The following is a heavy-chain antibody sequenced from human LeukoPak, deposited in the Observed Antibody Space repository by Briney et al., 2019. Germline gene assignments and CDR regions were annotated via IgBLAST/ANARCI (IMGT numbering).Heavy chain of an antibody. J-gene: IGHJ6*04. CDR1: GGSISSYY. Sequence: SETLSLTCTVSGGSISSYYWSWTRQPPGKGLEWIGYIYYSGSTNYNPSLKSRVTISVDTSKNQFSLKLSSVTAADTAVYYCARDSSYSSSWYVGYYGMDVWGKGTTVTVSS. CDR3: ARDSSYSSSWYVGYYGMDV. V-gene: IGHV4-59*01. CDR2: IYYSGST. D-gene: IGHD6-13*01.